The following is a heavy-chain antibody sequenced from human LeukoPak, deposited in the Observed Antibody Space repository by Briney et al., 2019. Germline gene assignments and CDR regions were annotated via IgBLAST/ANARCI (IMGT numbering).Heavy chain of an antibody. Sequence: SETLSLTCTVSGGSISGGSYYWSWIRQPAGKGLEWIGRIYASGSTVYSPSLNSRVTISVDTSKNQFSLRLSSVTAADTAVYYCARDREGYCSGGSCLDYFDYWGQGTLVTVSS. CDR1: GGSISGGSYY. CDR2: IYASGST. V-gene: IGHV4-61*02. D-gene: IGHD2-15*01. J-gene: IGHJ4*02. CDR3: ARDREGYCSGGSCLDYFDY.